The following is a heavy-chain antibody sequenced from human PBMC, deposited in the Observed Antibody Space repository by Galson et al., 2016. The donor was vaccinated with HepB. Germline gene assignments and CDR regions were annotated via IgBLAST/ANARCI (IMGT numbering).Heavy chain of an antibody. V-gene: IGHV1-2*02. CDR3: VSGDSSSSVY. CDR2: INPRGGGT. Sequence: SVKVSCKASGYTFTAYFIHWVRQAPGQGLEWMGWINPRGGGTNYAQKFQGRVTMTRDTSISTVYMQLSRLTSDDTAVYFCVSGDSSSSVYWGQGTLVTVSS. CDR1: GYTFTAYF. D-gene: IGHD6-6*01. J-gene: IGHJ4*02.